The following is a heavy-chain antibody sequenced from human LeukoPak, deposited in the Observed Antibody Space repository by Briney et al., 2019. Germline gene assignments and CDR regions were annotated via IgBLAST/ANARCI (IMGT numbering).Heavy chain of an antibody. Sequence: PGGSLRLSCVASGFTFSSYWMNWVRHPPGKGLEWVASIKQDGSEESYVDSVKGRFTISRENAKNSLSLQMNSLRPEDTAVYFCLRGTRGPDYWGQGTLVTVSS. CDR2: IKQDGSEE. CDR3: LRGTRGPDY. D-gene: IGHD3-10*01. J-gene: IGHJ4*02. CDR1: GFTFSSYW. V-gene: IGHV3-7*01.